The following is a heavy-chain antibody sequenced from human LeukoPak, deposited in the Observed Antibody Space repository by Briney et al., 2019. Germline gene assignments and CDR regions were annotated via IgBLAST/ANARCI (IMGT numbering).Heavy chain of an antibody. CDR3: ARDRNSGYYSGYFDY. V-gene: IGHV1-46*01. CDR1: GYTFTSYY. J-gene: IGHJ4*02. D-gene: IGHD3-22*01. CDR2: INPSGGST. Sequence: ASVKVSCKASGYTFTSYYMHWVRQAPGQGLKWMGIINPSGGSTSYAQKFQGRVTMTRDTSTSTVYMELSSLRSEDTAVYYCARDRNSGYYSGYFDYWGQGTLVTVSS.